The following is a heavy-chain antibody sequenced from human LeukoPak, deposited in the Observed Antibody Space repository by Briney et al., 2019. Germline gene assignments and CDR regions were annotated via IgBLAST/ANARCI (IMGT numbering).Heavy chain of an antibody. V-gene: IGHV4-34*01. CDR1: GGSFSGYY. CDR3: ATSRGAADY. J-gene: IGHJ4*02. CDR2: INHSGST. D-gene: IGHD6-13*01. Sequence: SETLSLTCAVYGGSFSGYYWSWIRQPPGKGLEWIGEINHSGSTNYNPSLKGRVTISVDTSKNQFSLKLSSVTAADTAVYYCATSRGAADYWGQGTLVTVSS.